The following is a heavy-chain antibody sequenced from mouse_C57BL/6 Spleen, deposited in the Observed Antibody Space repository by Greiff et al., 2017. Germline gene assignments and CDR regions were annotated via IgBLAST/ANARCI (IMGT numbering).Heavy chain of an antibody. J-gene: IGHJ4*01. CDR1: GFSLTSYG. V-gene: IGHV2-5*01. Sequence: VQLVESGPGLVQPSQSLSITCTVSGFSLTSYGVHWVRQSPGKGLEWLGVIWRGGSTDYNAAFMSRLSITKDNSKSQVFFKMNSLQADDTAIYYCAKIYYYGSGAMDYWGQGTSVTVSS. CDR3: AKIYYYGSGAMDY. D-gene: IGHD1-1*01. CDR2: IWRGGST.